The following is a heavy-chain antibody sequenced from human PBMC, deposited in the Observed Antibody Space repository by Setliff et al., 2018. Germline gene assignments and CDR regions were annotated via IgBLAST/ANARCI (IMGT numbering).Heavy chain of an antibody. V-gene: IGHV3-23*01. Sequence: PGGSLRLSCAASGFTFKDYYMSWVCQAPGKGLEWVSSISNSGGEIHYADSVKGRFTISRDNPRSTLYLQMNSLRAEDTALYYCANYEQRPRNLDYWGQGTLVTVSS. CDR1: GFTFKDYY. J-gene: IGHJ4*02. CDR3: ANYEQRPRNLDY. CDR2: ISNSGGEI. D-gene: IGHD6-25*01.